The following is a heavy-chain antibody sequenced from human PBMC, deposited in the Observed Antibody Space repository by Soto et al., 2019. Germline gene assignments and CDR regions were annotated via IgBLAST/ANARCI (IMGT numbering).Heavy chain of an antibody. D-gene: IGHD1-26*01. J-gene: IGHJ5*02. V-gene: IGHV3-23*01. Sequence: GGSLRLSCAASGFTLSSYAMSWVRQAPGKGLEWVSAISGSGGSTYYADSVKGRFTISRDNSKNTLYLQMNSLRAEDTAVYYCAKSPTGSYDVNWFDPWGQGTLVTVSS. CDR3: AKSPTGSYDVNWFDP. CDR2: ISGSGGST. CDR1: GFTLSSYA.